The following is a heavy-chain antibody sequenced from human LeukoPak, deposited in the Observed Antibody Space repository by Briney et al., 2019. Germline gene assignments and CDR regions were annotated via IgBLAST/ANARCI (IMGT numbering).Heavy chain of an antibody. CDR1: GFTFSNAW. V-gene: IGHV3-15*01. J-gene: IGHJ4*02. D-gene: IGHD3-10*01. CDR2: IKSKTDGGTT. Sequence: PGGSLRLSCAASGFTFSNAWMSRVRQAPGKGLEWVGRIKSKTDGGTTDYAAPVKGRFTISRDDSKNTLYLQMNSLKTEDTAVYYCTTDPWFGELSDYWGQGTLVTVSS. CDR3: TTDPWFGELSDY.